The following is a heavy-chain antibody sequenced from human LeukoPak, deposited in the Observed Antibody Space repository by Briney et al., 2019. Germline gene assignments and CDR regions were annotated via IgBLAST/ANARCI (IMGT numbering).Heavy chain of an antibody. J-gene: IGHJ4*02. D-gene: IGHD3-22*01. CDR1: GYTFTGYY. CDR3: ARATAASTVNSSGYYY. CDR2: INPNSGGT. V-gene: IGHV1-2*02. Sequence: ASVKVSCKASGYTFTGYYMHWVRQAPGQGLEWMGWINPNSGGTNYAQKFQGRVTMTRDTSISTAYMGLRSLRSDDTAVYYCARATAASTVNSSGYYYWGQGTLVTVSS.